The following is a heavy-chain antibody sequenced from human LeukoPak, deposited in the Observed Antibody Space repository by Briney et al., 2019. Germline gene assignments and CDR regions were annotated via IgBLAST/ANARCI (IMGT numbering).Heavy chain of an antibody. CDR1: GFTFSSYA. CDR2: ISGSGGST. D-gene: IGHD2-15*01. J-gene: IGHJ4*02. CDR3: ANGSSGGTRNYFDY. V-gene: IGHV3-23*01. Sequence: GGSLRLSCAASGFTFSSYAMSWVRQAPGKGLEWVSAISGSGGSTYYADSVKGRFTISRDNSKNTLYLQMNSLRAEDTAVYYCANGSSGGTRNYFDYWGQGTLVTVSS.